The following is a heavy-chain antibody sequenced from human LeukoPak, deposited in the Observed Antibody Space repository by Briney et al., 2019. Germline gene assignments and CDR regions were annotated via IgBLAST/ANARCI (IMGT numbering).Heavy chain of an antibody. CDR2: IYYSGST. CDR3: ATPSNYRYGYFDY. V-gene: IGHV4-39*01. Sequence: SETLSLTCTVSGGSISSSSYYWGWIRQPPGKGLEWIGSIYYSGSTYYNPSLKSRVTISVDTSKNQFSLKLSSVTAADTAVYYCATPSNYRYGYFDYWGQGTLVTVSS. J-gene: IGHJ4*02. CDR1: GGSISSSSYY. D-gene: IGHD1-7*01.